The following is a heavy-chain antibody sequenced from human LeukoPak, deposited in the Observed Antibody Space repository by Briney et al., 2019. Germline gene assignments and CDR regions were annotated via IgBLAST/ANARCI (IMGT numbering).Heavy chain of an antibody. CDR3: ARDKSNKGHDC. Sequence: KPAGSLRLSCAASGFTLSDYYMTWIRQAPGKGLEWVSYVSNGGSSSILYADSVKGRFTVFRDYAKNSLYLQMNSLRADDTGVYYCARDKSNKGHDCWGQGTLVTVSS. J-gene: IGHJ4*02. V-gene: IGHV3-11*01. CDR1: GFTLSDYY. CDR2: VSNGGSSSI.